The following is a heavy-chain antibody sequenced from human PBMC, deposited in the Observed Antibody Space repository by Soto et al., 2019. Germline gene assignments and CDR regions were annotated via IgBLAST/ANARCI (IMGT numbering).Heavy chain of an antibody. Sequence: SETLSLTCTVSGGSISSSSYYWFWIRQPPWKGLEWIGSIYYSGSTYYNPSLKSRVTISVDTSKNQFSLKLSSVTAADTAVYYCSRTAMDSGRFEYYYYGMDVWGQGTTVTVSS. CDR2: IYYSGST. V-gene: IGHV4-39*01. J-gene: IGHJ6*02. CDR3: SRTAMDSGRFEYYYYGMDV. CDR1: GGSISSSSYY. D-gene: IGHD5-18*01.